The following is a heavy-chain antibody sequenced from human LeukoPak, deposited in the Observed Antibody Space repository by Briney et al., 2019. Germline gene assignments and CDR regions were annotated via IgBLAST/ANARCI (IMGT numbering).Heavy chain of an antibody. Sequence: GGSLRLSCAASGFTVSGNYMSWVRQAPGKGLEWVSVIYSGGSTYYADSVKGRFTISRDNSKNTLYLQMNSLRAEDTAVYYCARRQQQRNDAFDIWGQGTMVTVSS. J-gene: IGHJ3*02. CDR1: GFTVSGNY. CDR2: IYSGGST. V-gene: IGHV3-66*01. CDR3: ARRQQQRNDAFDI. D-gene: IGHD6-13*01.